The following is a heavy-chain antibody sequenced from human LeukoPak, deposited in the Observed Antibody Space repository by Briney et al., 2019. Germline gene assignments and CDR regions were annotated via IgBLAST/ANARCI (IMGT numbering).Heavy chain of an antibody. V-gene: IGHV1-69*04. CDR3: ARQHIAAAGYYYYGMDV. D-gene: IGHD6-13*01. J-gene: IGHJ6*02. CDR2: IIPILGIA. Sequence: GASVKVSCKASGYTFTSYAISWVRQAPGQGLEWMGRIIPILGIANYAQKFQGRVTITADKSTSTAYMELSSLRSEDTAVYYCARQHIAAAGYYYYGMDVWGQGTTVTVSS. CDR1: GYTFTSYA.